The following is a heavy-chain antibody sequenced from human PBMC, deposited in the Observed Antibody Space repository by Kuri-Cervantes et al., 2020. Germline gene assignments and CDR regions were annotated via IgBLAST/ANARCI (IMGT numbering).Heavy chain of an antibody. V-gene: IGHV4-38-2*01. Sequence: SETLSLTCAVSGYSISSVYYWGWIRQPPGKGLEWIGSIYHSGSTYYNPSLKSRVTISVDTSKNQFSLKLTSVTAADTALYYCARADPDCSSASCYLPSGRHYYYYYMDVWGKGTTVTVSS. CDR3: ARADPDCSSASCYLPSGRHYYYYYMDV. CDR2: IYHSGST. J-gene: IGHJ6*03. D-gene: IGHD2-2*01. CDR1: GYSISSVYY.